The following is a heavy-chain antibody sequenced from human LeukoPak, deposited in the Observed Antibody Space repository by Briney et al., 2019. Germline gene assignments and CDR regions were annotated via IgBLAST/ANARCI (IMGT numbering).Heavy chain of an antibody. Sequence: GGSLRLSCAASGFTFSNAWMSWVRQAPGKGLEWVGRIKSKTDGGTTDYAAPVKGRFTISRDDSKNTLYLQMNSLKTEDTAVYYCTTDPSITMIVVEWGQGTMVTVSS. V-gene: IGHV3-15*01. CDR1: GFTFSNAW. J-gene: IGHJ3*01. CDR3: TTDPSITMIVVE. D-gene: IGHD3-22*01. CDR2: IKSKTDGGTT.